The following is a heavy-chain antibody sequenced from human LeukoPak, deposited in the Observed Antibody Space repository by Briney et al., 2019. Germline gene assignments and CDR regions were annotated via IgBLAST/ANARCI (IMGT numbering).Heavy chain of an antibody. V-gene: IGHV3-21*01. CDR1: GFTFSSYS. D-gene: IGHD3-22*01. J-gene: IGHJ4*02. CDR2: ISSSSSYI. Sequence: GGSLRLSCAASGFTFSSYSMNRVRQAPGKGLEWVSSISSSSSYIYYADSVKGRFTISRDNAKNSLYLQMNSLRAEDTAVYYCARRGYYYDSSGYFWGQGTLVTVSS. CDR3: ARRGYYYDSSGYF.